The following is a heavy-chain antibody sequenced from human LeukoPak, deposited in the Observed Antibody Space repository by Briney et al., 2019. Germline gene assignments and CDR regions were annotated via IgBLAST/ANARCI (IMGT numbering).Heavy chain of an antibody. CDR3: ARDNNYYGSGSYYSVDY. D-gene: IGHD3-10*01. CDR1: GDNFSRYT. J-gene: IGHJ4*02. CDR2: INPNSGGT. V-gene: IGHV1-2*02. Sequence: ASVKVSCKASGDNFSRYTVTWVRLAPGQGLEWMGGINPNSGGTNYAQKFQGRVIMTRDTSISTAYMELSRLTSDDTAVYYCARDNNYYGSGSYYSVDYWGQGTLVTVSS.